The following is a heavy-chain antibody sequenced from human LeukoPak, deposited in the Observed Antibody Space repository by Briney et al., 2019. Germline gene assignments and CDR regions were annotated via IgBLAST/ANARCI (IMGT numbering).Heavy chain of an antibody. CDR2: IQADGSEK. CDR1: GFIFSSYW. V-gene: IGHV3-7*01. J-gene: IGHJ3*02. CDR3: ARGGVWGCFDI. Sequence: GGSLRLSCAASGFIFSSYWMNWVRQAPGRGLEWVATIQADGSEKYSVDSVKGRFTISRDNAKNSLYLQMNSLRAEDTAVDYCARGGVWGCFDIWGQGTMVTVSS. D-gene: IGHD3-16*01.